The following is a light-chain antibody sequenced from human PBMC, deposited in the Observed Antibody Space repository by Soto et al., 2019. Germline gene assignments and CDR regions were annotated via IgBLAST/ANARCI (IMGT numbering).Light chain of an antibody. CDR3: QQYHTASVT. CDR1: QSLNSC. Sequence: TRAASVSGVDIGSCRASQSLNSCLAWYQQTPGKAPKLLIYDVSTLESGVPSRFSGTGSGTEFTLTISSLHPDYSATYYCQQYHTASVTFGQGTKVDIK. J-gene: IGKJ1*01. CDR2: DVS. V-gene: IGKV1-5*01.